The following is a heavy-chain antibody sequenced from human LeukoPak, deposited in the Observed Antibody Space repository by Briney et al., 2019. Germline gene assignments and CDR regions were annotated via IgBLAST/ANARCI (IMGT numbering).Heavy chain of an antibody. CDR3: ARVTRPNDRGPNWWFDP. V-gene: IGHV1-69*04. CDR2: IIPILGIA. CDR1: GGTFSSYA. Sequence: GASVKVSCKASGGTFSSYAISWVRQAPGQGLEWMGRIIPILGIANYAQKFQGRVTITADKSTSTTYMELSSLRSEDTAVYYCARVTRPNDRGPNWWFDPWGQGTLVTVSS. J-gene: IGHJ5*02. D-gene: IGHD1-1*01.